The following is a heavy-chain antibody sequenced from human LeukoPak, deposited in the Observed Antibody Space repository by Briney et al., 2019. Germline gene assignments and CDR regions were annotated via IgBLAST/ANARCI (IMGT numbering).Heavy chain of an antibody. D-gene: IGHD2-21*01. J-gene: IGHJ4*02. CDR2: INPNSGGT. CDR3: ARDLFRLPGY. CDR1: GGTFSSYA. Sequence: ASVKVSCKASGGTFSSYAIGWVRQAPGQGLEWMGWINPNSGGTNYAQKFQGRVTMTRDTSISTAYMELSRLRSDDTAVYYCARDLFRLPGYWGQGTLVTVSS. V-gene: IGHV1-2*02.